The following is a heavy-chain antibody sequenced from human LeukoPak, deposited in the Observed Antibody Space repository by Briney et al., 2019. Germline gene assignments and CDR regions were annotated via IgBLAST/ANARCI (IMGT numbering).Heavy chain of an antibody. D-gene: IGHD3-16*01. Sequence: ASVKVSCKASGYTFTSYYMHWVRQAPGQGLEWMGIINPSGGSTSYAQKFQGRVTMTRDTSINTAYMELSGLTSDDTAVYFCATWGLHFDIWGQGTMVIVAS. V-gene: IGHV1-46*01. J-gene: IGHJ3*02. CDR2: INPSGGST. CDR1: GYTFTSYY. CDR3: ATWGLHFDI.